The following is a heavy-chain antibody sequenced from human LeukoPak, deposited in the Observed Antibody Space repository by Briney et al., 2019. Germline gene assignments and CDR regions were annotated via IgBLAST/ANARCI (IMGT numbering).Heavy chain of an antibody. V-gene: IGHV3-30*03. CDR3: ARAVAKKEWFDP. Sequence: GGSLRLSCAASGFTFSSYGMHWVRQAPGKGLEWVAVISYDGSNKYYADSVKGRFTISRENAKNTLYLQMNSLRAGDTAVYYCARAVAKKEWFDPWGKGTLVTVSS. D-gene: IGHD4-23*01. J-gene: IGHJ5*02. CDR2: ISYDGSNK. CDR1: GFTFSSYG.